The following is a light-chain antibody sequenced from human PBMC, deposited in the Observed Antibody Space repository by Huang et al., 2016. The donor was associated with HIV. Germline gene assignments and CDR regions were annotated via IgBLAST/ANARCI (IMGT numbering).Light chain of an antibody. CDR3: HQYNNWLLS. CDR1: RSVSTN. Sequence: EIVMTQSPATLSVSPGERVTLSCRASRSVSTNLAWYQQRPGQAPRRLISGSSTRAPGIPARFSGSGSGTDFSLTISSLQSEDFALYYCHQYNNWLLSFGGGTRVDI. J-gene: IGKJ4*01. CDR2: GSS. V-gene: IGKV3-15*01.